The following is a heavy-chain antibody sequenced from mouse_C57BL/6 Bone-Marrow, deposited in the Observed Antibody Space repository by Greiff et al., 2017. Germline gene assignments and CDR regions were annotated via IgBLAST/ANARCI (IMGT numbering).Heavy chain of an antibody. CDR3: ARCCYPHYYALDY. CDR2: ISSGSSTI. V-gene: IGHV5-17*01. D-gene: IGHD2-12*01. J-gene: IGHJ4*01. CDR1: GFTFSDDG. Sequence: DVKLVESGGGLVKPGGSLKLSCAASGFTFSDDGMHWVRQAPEKGLEWVAYISSGSSTIYYADTVKGRFTISRDNATNTMFLQMTSLRSEYTAMYYCARCCYPHYYALDYWGQGTSVTVSS.